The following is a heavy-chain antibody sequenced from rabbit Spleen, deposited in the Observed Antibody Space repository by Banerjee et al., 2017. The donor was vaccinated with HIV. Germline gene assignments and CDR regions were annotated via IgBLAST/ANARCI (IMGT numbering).Heavy chain of an antibody. V-gene: IGHV1S45*01. J-gene: IGHJ6*01. D-gene: IGHD8-1*01. CDR3: ARDTGSSFSSYGMDL. CDR1: GFSFSSSYY. Sequence: QEQLEESGGDLVKPEGSLTLTCTASGFSFSSSYYMCWVRQAPGKGLEWIGCIYTGSGGSTYYASWVNGRFTISKTSSTTVTLQMTSLTAADTATYFCARDTGSSFSSYGMDLWGQGTLVTVS. CDR2: IYTGSGGST.